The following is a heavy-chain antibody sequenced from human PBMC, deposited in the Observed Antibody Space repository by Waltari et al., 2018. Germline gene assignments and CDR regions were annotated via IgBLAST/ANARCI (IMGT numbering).Heavy chain of an antibody. CDR1: GFSLSNARMG. V-gene: IGHV2-26*01. J-gene: IGHJ4*02. CDR3: ARSPGDDYGDYLVDY. CDR2: IFSNDEK. Sequence: QVTLKESGPVLVKPTETLTLTCTVSGFSLSNARMGVSWIRQPPGKALEWLAHIFSNDEKSYSTSLKGRLTISKDTSTSQVVLTMTNMDPVDTATYYCARSPGDDYGDYLVDYWGQGTLVTVSS. D-gene: IGHD4-17*01.